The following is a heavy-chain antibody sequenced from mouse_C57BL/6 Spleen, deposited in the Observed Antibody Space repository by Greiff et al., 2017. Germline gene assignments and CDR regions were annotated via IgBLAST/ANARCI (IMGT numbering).Heavy chain of an antibody. V-gene: IGHV1-59*01. CDR2: IDPSDSYT. J-gene: IGHJ4*01. D-gene: IGHD2-1*01. CDR3: ARREGNYQENAMDY. Sequence: VQLQQPGAELVRPGTSVKLSCKASGYTFTSYWMHWVKQRPGQGLEWIGVIDPSDSYTNYNQKFKGKATLTVDTSYSTAYMQLSSLTSEDDEVYNCARREGNYQENAMDYWGQGTSVTVSS. CDR1: GYTFTSYW.